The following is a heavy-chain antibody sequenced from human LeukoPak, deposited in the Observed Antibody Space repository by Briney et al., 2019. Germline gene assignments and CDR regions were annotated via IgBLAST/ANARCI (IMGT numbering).Heavy chain of an antibody. CDR2: IYYSGTT. CDR3: ARLGTQNYYDSSGYYPDY. V-gene: IGHV4-59*01. Sequence: PSETLSLTCIVSGGSFSTYYWSWIRQPPGKGLEWIGHIYYSGTTNYNPSLKSRVTISVDTSKNQFSLKLSSVTAADTAVYYCARLGTQNYYDSSGYYPDYWGQGTLVTVSS. D-gene: IGHD3-22*01. J-gene: IGHJ4*02. CDR1: GGSFSTYY.